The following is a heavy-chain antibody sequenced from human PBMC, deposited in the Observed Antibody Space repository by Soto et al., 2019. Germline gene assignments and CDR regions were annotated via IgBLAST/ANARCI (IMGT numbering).Heavy chain of an antibody. CDR2: IYPGDSDT. CDR1: GYSFTNYW. D-gene: IGHD2-8*02. CDR3: ARVGVCNSSNYYQYGMDV. J-gene: IGHJ6*02. V-gene: IGHV5-51*01. Sequence: GESLKISCEGSGYSFTNYWIGWVRQIPGKGLEWMGIIYPGDSDTRYSPSFQGQVTISADKSISTAYLQWSRLKAWDTAMYYCARVGVCNSSNYYQYGMDVWVQGTTVTVSS.